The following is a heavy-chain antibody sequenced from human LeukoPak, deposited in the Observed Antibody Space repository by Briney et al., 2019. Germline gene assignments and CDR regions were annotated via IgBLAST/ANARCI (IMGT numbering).Heavy chain of an antibody. J-gene: IGHJ4*02. D-gene: IGHD4-17*01. CDR2: GYYTGIT. CDR1: GGSTSSYY. CDR3: TRGATVDFDY. V-gene: IGHV4-59*08. Sequence: PSETLSLTCTVSGGSTSSYYWSCIRQPPGKGLEWIGYGYYTGITNYNPSLKSRATISVDTSKSQFSLKLSSVTAADTAVYYCTRGATVDFDYWGQGTLVTVSS.